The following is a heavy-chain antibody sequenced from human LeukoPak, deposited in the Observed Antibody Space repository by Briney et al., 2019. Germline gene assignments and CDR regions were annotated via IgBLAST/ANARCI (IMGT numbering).Heavy chain of an antibody. D-gene: IGHD2-2*02. Sequence: GGSLRLSCAASGFTFSSYSMNWVRQAPGKGLEWVSYISSSSSTIYYADSVKGRFTISRDNAKNSLYLQMNSLRAEDTAVYYCARVGYCSSTSCYTDFDYWGQGTLVTVSS. J-gene: IGHJ4*02. V-gene: IGHV3-48*04. CDR3: ARVGYCSSTSCYTDFDY. CDR2: ISSSSSTI. CDR1: GFTFSSYS.